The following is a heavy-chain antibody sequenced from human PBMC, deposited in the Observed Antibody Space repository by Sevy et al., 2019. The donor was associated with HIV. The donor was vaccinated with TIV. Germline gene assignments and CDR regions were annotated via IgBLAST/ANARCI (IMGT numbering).Heavy chain of an antibody. CDR1: GYTLSQLS. CDR2: FEPEDDEK. J-gene: IGHJ4*02. D-gene: IGHD3-22*01. Sequence: ASVKVSCKVSGYTLSQLSMHWVRQAPGKGLEWMGSFEPEDDEKIYAQKFQGRVTMTEDRSTDSAYMELSSLRSEDTAVYYCATTKDYYDSSGSPFHYWGQGTLVTVSS. CDR3: ATTKDYYDSSGSPFHY. V-gene: IGHV1-24*01.